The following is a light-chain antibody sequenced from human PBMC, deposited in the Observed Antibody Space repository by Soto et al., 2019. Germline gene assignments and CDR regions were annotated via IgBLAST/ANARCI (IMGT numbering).Light chain of an antibody. CDR1: GSNIGSKT. V-gene: IGLV1-44*01. J-gene: IGLJ1*01. CDR3: SSWDASLNGYV. CDR2: NSY. Sequence: QSVLTQPPSASGTPGQRVTISCSGSGSNIGSKTANWYQQLPGTVPKLLIYNSYQRPSGVPDRFSASKSGTSASLAISGLQSEDEADYYCSSWDASLNGYVFGTGTKVTVL.